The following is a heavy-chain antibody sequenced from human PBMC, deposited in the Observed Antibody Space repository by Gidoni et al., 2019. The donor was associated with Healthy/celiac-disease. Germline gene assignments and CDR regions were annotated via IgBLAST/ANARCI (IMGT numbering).Heavy chain of an antibody. CDR3: ARSYYYDSSGYPNWFDP. J-gene: IGHJ5*02. Sequence: QVTLRESGPALVTPTQTLTLTCTFSGFSLSTSGMCVSWIRQPPGKALEWLARIDWDDDKYYSTSLKTRLTISKDTSKNQVVLTMTNMDPVDTATYYCARSYYYDSSGYPNWFDPWGQGTLVTVSS. CDR1: GFSLSTSGMC. D-gene: IGHD3-22*01. V-gene: IGHV2-70*15. CDR2: IDWDDDK.